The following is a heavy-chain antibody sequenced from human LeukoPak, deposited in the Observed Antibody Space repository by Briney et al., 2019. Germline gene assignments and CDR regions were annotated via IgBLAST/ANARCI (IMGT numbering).Heavy chain of an antibody. V-gene: IGHV3-11*01. J-gene: IGHJ6*02. CDR3: ARDPGAGFGDRQAVYYYGMDV. CDR2: ISSSGSTI. Sequence: GGSLRLSCAASGFTFSDYYMSWIRQAPGKGLEWVSYISSSGSTIYYADSVKGRFTISRDNAKNSLYLQMNSLRAEDTAVYYCARDPGAGFGDRQAVYYYGMDVWGQGTTVTVSS. D-gene: IGHD3-10*01. CDR1: GFTFSDYY.